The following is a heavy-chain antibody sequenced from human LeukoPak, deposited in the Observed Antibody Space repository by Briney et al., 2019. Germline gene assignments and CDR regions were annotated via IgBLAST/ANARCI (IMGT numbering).Heavy chain of an antibody. Sequence: GGSLRLSCAASGFTVSDNCMSWVRQAPGKGLEWVSVIYPGGNTYFADSVKGRFTISRDNSKNTLYLQMNSLRAEDTAVYYCARGDYYYGMDVWGQGTTVTVSS. CDR2: IYPGGNT. CDR3: ARGDYYYGMDV. V-gene: IGHV3-66*01. J-gene: IGHJ6*02. CDR1: GFTVSDNC.